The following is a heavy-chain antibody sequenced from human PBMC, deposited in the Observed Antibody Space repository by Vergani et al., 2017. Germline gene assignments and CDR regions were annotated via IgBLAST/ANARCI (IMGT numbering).Heavy chain of an antibody. D-gene: IGHD3-16*01. Sequence: QITLKESGPTLVKPTQTLTLTCTVSGFSVSSSGVGVAWIRQPPGKALECLAIIYWNDDKGLNPSLMGRLSIAEETARNQVVLTMTNMDPVDTATYYGAHRESFGEDNEYLEYWGPGTLVTVSS. V-gene: IGHV2-5*01. CDR2: IYWNDDK. J-gene: IGHJ4*02. CDR3: AHRESFGEDNEYLEY. CDR1: GFSVSSSGVG.